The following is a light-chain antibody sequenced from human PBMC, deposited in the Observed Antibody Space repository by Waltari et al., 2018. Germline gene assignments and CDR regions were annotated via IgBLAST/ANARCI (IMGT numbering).Light chain of an antibody. J-gene: IGLJ3*02. CDR1: SSDVGSYNL. V-gene: IGLV2-23*01. CDR2: EDT. CDR3: CAHAGSGIWV. Sequence: QSALTQPASVSGSPGQSITLSCTGTSSDVGSYNLVSWYQQHPGKVPKLIIYEDTKRASRVSDRFSGSKSGKTASLTISELQAEDEADYHCCAHAGSGIWVFGGGTKLTVL.